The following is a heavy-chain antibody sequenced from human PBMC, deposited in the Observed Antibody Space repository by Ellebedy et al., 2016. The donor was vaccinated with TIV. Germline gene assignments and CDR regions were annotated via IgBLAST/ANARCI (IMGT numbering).Heavy chain of an antibody. D-gene: IGHD1-26*01. V-gene: IGHV5-51*01. CDR3: ARHSHYLFYFNGMDV. J-gene: IGHJ6*02. CDR1: GYSFPSSW. Sequence: GESLKTSCKGSGYSFPSSWIGWVRQLPGKGLEWMGIIHPGDSDTSYSPSFQGQVTISADKSVTTAYLRLSSLKTSDTATYYCARHSHYLFYFNGMDVWGQGTTVTVSS. CDR2: IHPGDSDT.